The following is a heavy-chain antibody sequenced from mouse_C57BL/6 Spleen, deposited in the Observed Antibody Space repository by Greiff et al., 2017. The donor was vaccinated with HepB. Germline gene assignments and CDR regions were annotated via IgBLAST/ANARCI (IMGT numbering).Heavy chain of an antibody. D-gene: IGHD1-1*01. CDR2: ISDGGSYT. Sequence: EVKLVESGGGLVKPGGSLKLSCAASGFTFSSYAMSWVRQTPEKRLEWVATISDGGSYTYNPDNVKGRFTISSDNAKNNLYLQMSHLKFEDTAMYYCARDYYGSSYRYVDVWGTGTTVTVSS. CDR3: ARDYYGSSYRYVDV. J-gene: IGHJ1*03. V-gene: IGHV5-4*03. CDR1: GFTFSSYA.